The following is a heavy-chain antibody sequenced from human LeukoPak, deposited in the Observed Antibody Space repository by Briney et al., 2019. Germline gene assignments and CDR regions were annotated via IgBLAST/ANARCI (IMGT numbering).Heavy chain of an antibody. CDR1: AFPFSSYG. CDR3: AKEWGLTFWFDP. V-gene: IGHV3-30*18. J-gene: IGHJ5*02. D-gene: IGHD7-27*01. CDR2: ISYDGSNK. Sequence: GGSLRLSCAASAFPFSSYGMHWVRQAPGKGLEWVAVISYDGSNKYYADSVKGRFTISRDNSKNTLYLQMNSLRAEDTAVYYCAKEWGLTFWFDPWGQGTLVTVSS.